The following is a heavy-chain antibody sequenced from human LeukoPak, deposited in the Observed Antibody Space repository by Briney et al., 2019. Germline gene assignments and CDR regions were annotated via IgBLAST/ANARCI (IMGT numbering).Heavy chain of an antibody. CDR1: GGSISSSSYY. CDR2: IYYSGST. D-gene: IGHD3-3*01. J-gene: IGHJ5*02. Sequence: SETLSLTCTVSGGSISSSSYYWGWIRQPPGKGLEWIGSIYYSGSTHYNPSLKSRVTISVDTSKNQFSLKLSSVTAADTAVYYCARQSVWFLEWLSSYNWFDPWGQGTLVTVSS. CDR3: ARQSVWFLEWLSSYNWFDP. V-gene: IGHV4-39*01.